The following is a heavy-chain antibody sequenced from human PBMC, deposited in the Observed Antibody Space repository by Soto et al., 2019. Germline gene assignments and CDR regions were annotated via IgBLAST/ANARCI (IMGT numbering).Heavy chain of an antibody. D-gene: IGHD5-12*01. CDR1: GFTFSGSA. CDR2: IRSKANSYAT. V-gene: IGHV3-73*01. CDR3: TSISLGAGIVATIDYYYYMDV. Sequence: GGSLRLSCAASGFTFSGSAMHWVRQASGKGLEWVGRIRSKANSYATAYAASVKGRFTISRDDSKNTAYLQMNSLKTEDTAVYYCTSISLGAGIVATIDYYYYMDVWGKGTTVTVSS. J-gene: IGHJ6*03.